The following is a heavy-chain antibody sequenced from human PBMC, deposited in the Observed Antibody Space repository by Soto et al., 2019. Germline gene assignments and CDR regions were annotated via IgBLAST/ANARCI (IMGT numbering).Heavy chain of an antibody. J-gene: IGHJ2*01. Sequence: SPTLSLTCAVSGDSVSSNSAAWNWIRQSPSRGLEWLGRTYYRSKWYNDYAVSVKSRITINPDTSKNQFSLQLNSVTPEDTAVYYCARDFRAARPGWYFDLWGRGTLLTVST. CDR1: GDSVSSNSAA. CDR3: ARDFRAARPGWYFDL. V-gene: IGHV6-1*01. CDR2: TYYRSKWYN. D-gene: IGHD6-6*01.